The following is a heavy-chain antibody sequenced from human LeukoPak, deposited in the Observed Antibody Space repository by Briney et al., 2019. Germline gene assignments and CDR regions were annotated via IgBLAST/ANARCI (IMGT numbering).Heavy chain of an antibody. V-gene: IGHV4-61*01. CDR3: AGVGATMLDYYYMDV. CDR2: IYYSGST. Sequence: PSETLSLTCTVSGGSISSSSYYWSWIRQPPGKGLEWIGYIYYSGSTNYNPSLKSRVTISVDTSKNQFSLKLGPVTAADTTVYYCAGVGATMLDYYYMDVWGKGTTVTVSS. CDR1: GGSISSSSYY. J-gene: IGHJ6*03. D-gene: IGHD1-26*01.